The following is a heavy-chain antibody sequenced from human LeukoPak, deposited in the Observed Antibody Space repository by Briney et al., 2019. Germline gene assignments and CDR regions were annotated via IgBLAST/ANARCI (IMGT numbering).Heavy chain of an antibody. CDR2: IRYDGSNK. D-gene: IGHD2-2*01. CDR1: GFTFSSYG. Sequence: GGSLRLSCAASGFTFSSYGMHWVRQAPGKGLEWVAFIRYDGSNKYYADSVKGRFTISRDNSKNTLYLQMNSLRAEDTAVYYCAKDKFDCSSTSCPRYYYYMDVWGKGTTVTISS. V-gene: IGHV3-30*02. J-gene: IGHJ6*03. CDR3: AKDKFDCSSTSCPRYYYYMDV.